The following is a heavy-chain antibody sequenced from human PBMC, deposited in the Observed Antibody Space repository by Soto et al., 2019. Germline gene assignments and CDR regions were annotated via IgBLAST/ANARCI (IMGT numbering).Heavy chain of an antibody. CDR3: AREPKESFYFDY. Sequence: PSETLSLTCTVSGGSISSYYWSWIREPPGKGLEWIGYIYYSGITKYSPSLKSRVTISVDTSKNQFSLKLSSVTAADTAVYYCAREPKESFYFDYWGQGTLVTVSS. V-gene: IGHV4-59*01. CDR1: GGSISSYY. CDR2: IYYSGIT. D-gene: IGHD3-10*01. J-gene: IGHJ4*02.